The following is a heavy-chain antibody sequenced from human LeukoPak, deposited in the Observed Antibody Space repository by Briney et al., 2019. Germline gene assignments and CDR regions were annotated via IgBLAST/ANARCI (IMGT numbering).Heavy chain of an antibody. Sequence: PSETLSLTCTVSGGSISSGSYYWSWIRQPAGKGLEWIGRIYTSGSTNYNPSLKSRVTISVDTSKNQFSLKLSSVTAADTAVYYCARESSDCSGGSCYANWGQGTLVTVSS. CDR2: IYTSGST. J-gene: IGHJ4*02. CDR3: ARESSDCSGGSCYAN. D-gene: IGHD2-15*01. V-gene: IGHV4-61*02. CDR1: GGSISSGSYY.